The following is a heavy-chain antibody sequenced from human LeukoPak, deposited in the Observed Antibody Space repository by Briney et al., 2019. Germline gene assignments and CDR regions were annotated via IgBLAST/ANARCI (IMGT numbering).Heavy chain of an antibody. CDR2: IWYDGSNK. CDR1: GFTFSSYG. D-gene: IGHD1-26*01. V-gene: IGHV3-33*01. CDR3: ATSGGSGGHLYYFDY. J-gene: IGHJ4*02. Sequence: GGSLRLSCAASGFTFSSYGMHWVRQAPGKGLEWVAVIWYDGSNKYYADSVKGRFTISRDNSKNTLYLQMNSLRAEDTAVYYCATSGGSGGHLYYFDYWGQGTLVTVSS.